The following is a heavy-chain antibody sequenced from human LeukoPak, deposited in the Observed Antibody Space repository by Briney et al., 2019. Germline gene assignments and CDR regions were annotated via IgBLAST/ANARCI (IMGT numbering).Heavy chain of an antibody. J-gene: IGHJ4*02. CDR3: ARETYYYDSSGYPDY. D-gene: IGHD3-22*01. V-gene: IGHV3-21*01. CDR1: GFTFSSYN. Sequence: GGSLRLSCAASGFTFSSYNMNWVRQAPGKGLEWVSSISSSSSYIYYADSVKGRFTISRDNAKNSLYLQMNSLRAEDTAVYYCARETYYYDSSGYPDYWGQGTLVPSPQ. CDR2: ISSSSSYI.